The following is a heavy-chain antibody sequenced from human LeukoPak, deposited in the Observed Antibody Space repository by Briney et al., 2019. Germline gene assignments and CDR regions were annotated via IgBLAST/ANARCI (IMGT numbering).Heavy chain of an antibody. CDR3: ARAAYYYDSSGPDY. Sequence: SETLSLTCTVSGGSISSSSYYWGWIRQPPGKGLEWIGSIYYSGSTYYNPSLKSRVTISVDTSKNQFSLKLSSVTAADTAVYYCARAAYYYDSSGPDYWGQGTLVTVSS. CDR2: IYYSGST. J-gene: IGHJ4*02. D-gene: IGHD3-22*01. V-gene: IGHV4-39*01. CDR1: GGSISSSSYY.